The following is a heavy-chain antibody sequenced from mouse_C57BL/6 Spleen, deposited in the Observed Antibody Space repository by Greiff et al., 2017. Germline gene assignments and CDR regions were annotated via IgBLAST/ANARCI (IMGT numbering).Heavy chain of an antibody. CDR2: IYPGDGDT. V-gene: IGHV1-82*01. Sequence: QVQLQQSGPELVKPGASVKISCKASGYAFRSSWMNWVKQRPGKGLEWIGRIYPGDGDTNYNGKFKGKATLTADKSSSTAYMQLSSLTSEDSAVYFCARGTAFDYWGQGTTLTVSS. CDR3: ARGTAFDY. CDR1: GYAFRSSW. J-gene: IGHJ2*01. D-gene: IGHD3-3*01.